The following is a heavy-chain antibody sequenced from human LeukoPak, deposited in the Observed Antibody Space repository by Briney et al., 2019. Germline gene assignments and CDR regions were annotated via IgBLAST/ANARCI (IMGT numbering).Heavy chain of an antibody. CDR1: GFTFSSYA. J-gene: IGHJ4*02. CDR2: IGAGGTFT. D-gene: IGHD1-1*01. CDR3: AKSHASIWNVYDY. V-gene: IGHV3-23*01. Sequence: PGGSLRLSCTASGFTFSSYAMNWVRQAPGKGLEWVSGIGAGGTFTYYADSVKGRFTISRDNSKNTLFLQMNSLRAEDTAVYYCAKSHASIWNVYDYWGQGTLVTVSS.